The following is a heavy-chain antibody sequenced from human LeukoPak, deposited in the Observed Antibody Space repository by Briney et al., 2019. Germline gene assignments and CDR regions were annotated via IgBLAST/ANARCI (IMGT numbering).Heavy chain of an antibody. Sequence: SETLSLTCAVSGXPISSTNGWSWVRQPPGKVLEWIGEIYHSGSTNYNPSLRSRITISVDKSKDQFSLRLSSVTAADTAVYYCARKIGSSGAFDIWGQGTMVTVSS. J-gene: IGHJ3*02. CDR1: GXPISSTNG. D-gene: IGHD1-26*01. CDR2: IYHSGST. CDR3: ARKIGSSGAFDI. V-gene: IGHV4-4*02.